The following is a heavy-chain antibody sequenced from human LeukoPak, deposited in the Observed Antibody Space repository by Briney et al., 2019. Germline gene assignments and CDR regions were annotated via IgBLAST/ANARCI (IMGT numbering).Heavy chain of an antibody. V-gene: IGHV3-21*06. CDR3: ARGTIGGNPASAY. D-gene: IGHD4-23*01. CDR1: GFTFSTYE. J-gene: IGHJ4*02. CDR2: IGTDGYS. Sequence: GGSLRLSCAASGFTFSTYEMNWVRQAPGKGLEWVSSIGTDGYSYSAVSVKGRFTISRDNAKSTLHLQMDSLTVEDTALYYCARGTIGGNPASAYWGQGTLVTVSS.